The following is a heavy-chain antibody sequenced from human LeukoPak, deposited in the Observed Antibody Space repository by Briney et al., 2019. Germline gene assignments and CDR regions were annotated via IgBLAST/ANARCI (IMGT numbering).Heavy chain of an antibody. V-gene: IGHV3-21*01. CDR3: ARETGDYGMDV. Sequence: GGSLRLSCAAPGFTFSSYSMNWVRQAPGKGLEWVSSISSSSSYIYYADSVKGRFTISRDNAKNSLYLQMNSLRAEDTAVYYCARETGDYGMDVWGQGTTVTVSS. CDR1: GFTFSSYS. CDR2: ISSSSSYI. J-gene: IGHJ6*02.